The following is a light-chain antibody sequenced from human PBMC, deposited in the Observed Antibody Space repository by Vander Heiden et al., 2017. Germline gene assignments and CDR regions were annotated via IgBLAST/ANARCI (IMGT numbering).Light chain of an antibody. V-gene: IGLV3-21*02. CDR1: NMRSKN. CDR2: DDR. CDR3: QVWDSSGDHVV. J-gene: IGLJ2*01. Sequence: SYVLTQPPSESMAPGQTARITCEGDNMRSKNVNWYQQKPHQAPVLVIYDDRDRPPGIPARFSGSNSGNTATLTISRVEDGDEADYYCQVWDSSGDHVVFGGGTRLTVL.